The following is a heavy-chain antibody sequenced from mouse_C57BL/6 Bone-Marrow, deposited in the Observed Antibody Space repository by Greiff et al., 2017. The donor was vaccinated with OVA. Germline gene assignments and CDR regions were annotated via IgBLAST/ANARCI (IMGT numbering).Heavy chain of an antibody. D-gene: IGHD1-1*01. Sequence: VHVKQSGAELVKPGASVKLSCTASGFNIKDYYMHWVKQRTEQGLEWIGRIDPEDGETKYAPKFQGKATITADTSSNTAYLQLSSLTSEDTAVYYCAHYYYGSSYEGYFDVWGTGTTVTVSS. J-gene: IGHJ1*03. V-gene: IGHV14-2*01. CDR3: AHYYYGSSYEGYFDV. CDR2: IDPEDGET. CDR1: GFNIKDYY.